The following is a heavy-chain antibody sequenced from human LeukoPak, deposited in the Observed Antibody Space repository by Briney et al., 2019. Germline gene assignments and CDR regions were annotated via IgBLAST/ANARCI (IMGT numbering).Heavy chain of an antibody. CDR1: GGSISSYY. Sequence: PSETLSLTCTVSGGSISSYYWSWIRQPPGKGLEWIGYIYYSGSTNYNPSLKSRVTISVDTSKNQFSLKLSSVTAADTAVYYCAAATTGYSVPFDYWGQGTLVTVSS. CDR2: IYYSGST. D-gene: IGHD5/OR15-5a*01. J-gene: IGHJ4*02. CDR3: AAATTGYSVPFDY. V-gene: IGHV4-59*08.